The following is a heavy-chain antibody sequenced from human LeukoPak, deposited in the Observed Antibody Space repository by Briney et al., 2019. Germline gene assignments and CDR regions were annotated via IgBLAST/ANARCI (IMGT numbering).Heavy chain of an antibody. Sequence: GGSLRLSCAASGFTFDDYAMSWVRQAPGKGLEWVSGINWSGGSTGYADSVKGRFTISRDNARNSLYLQMNSLRAEDTALYYCARDPRAYCSNTSCYYFDYWGQGTLVTVSS. CDR1: GFTFDDYA. V-gene: IGHV3-20*04. J-gene: IGHJ4*02. D-gene: IGHD2-2*01. CDR2: INWSGGST. CDR3: ARDPRAYCSNTSCYYFDY.